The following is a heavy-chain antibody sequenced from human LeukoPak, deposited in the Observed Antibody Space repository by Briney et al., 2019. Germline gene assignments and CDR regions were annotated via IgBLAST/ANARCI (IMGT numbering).Heavy chain of an antibody. CDR3: ARTMIEEYYYYYMDV. Sequence: SETLSLTCTVSGGSISSYYWSWIRQPPGKGLEWIGYIYTSGSTNYNPSLKSRVTISVDTSKNQFSLKLSSVTAADTAVYYCARTMIEEYYYYYMDVWGKGTTVTVSS. CDR1: GGSISSYY. D-gene: IGHD3-22*01. J-gene: IGHJ6*03. V-gene: IGHV4-4*09. CDR2: IYTSGST.